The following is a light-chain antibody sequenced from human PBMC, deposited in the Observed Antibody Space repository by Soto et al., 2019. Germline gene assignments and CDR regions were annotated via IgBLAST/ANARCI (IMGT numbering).Light chain of an antibody. Sequence: QSVLTQPPSVSGAPGQRVTISCTGSSSNIGAGYDVHWYQRLPGTAPKVLIYNNNNRPSGVPDLFSGSKSGTSASLAITGLQAEDEADYYCQSYDSSLSGSYVFGTGTKLTVL. V-gene: IGLV1-40*01. CDR3: QSYDSSLSGSYV. J-gene: IGLJ1*01. CDR1: SSNIGAGYD. CDR2: NNN.